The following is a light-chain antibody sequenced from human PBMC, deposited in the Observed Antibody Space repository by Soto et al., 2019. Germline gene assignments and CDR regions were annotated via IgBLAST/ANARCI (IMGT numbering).Light chain of an antibody. Sequence: DIVMTQSPDSLAVSLGERATINCKSSQSILYSSNNKNYLAWYQQKPGQPPKLLIYWASTRNSGVPDRFSGSGSGTDFTLTISSLQAEDVAIYYCQQYDTSWHTFGGGTKVEIK. V-gene: IGKV4-1*01. CDR2: WAS. CDR3: QQYDTSWHT. CDR1: QSILYSSNNKNY. J-gene: IGKJ4*01.